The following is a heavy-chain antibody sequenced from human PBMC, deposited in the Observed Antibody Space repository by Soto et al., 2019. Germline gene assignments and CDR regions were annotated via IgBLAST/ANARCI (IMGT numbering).Heavy chain of an antibody. Sequence: QVQLQESGPGLVKPSGTLSLTCAVSGDSISSGDWCWSWVRQFPGKGLEWIGEIYYSGSTTYNPSLKSRVTISADKSENQFSLRLSSVTAADTAVYYCVRRGCDSIFGSLDYWGQGTLVTVSS. CDR3: VRRGCDSIFGSLDY. V-gene: IGHV4-4*02. CDR2: IYYSGST. D-gene: IGHD2-21*02. J-gene: IGHJ4*02. CDR1: GDSISSGDW.